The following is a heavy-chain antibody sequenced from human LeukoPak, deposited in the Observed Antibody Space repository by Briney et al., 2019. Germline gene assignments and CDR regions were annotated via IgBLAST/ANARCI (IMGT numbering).Heavy chain of an antibody. J-gene: IGHJ5*02. Sequence: SETLSLTCTVSGGSISSSSYYWGWIRQPPGKGLEWIGSIYFRGSTYYNPTLKSRVTISVDTSKNQFSLKLSSVTAADTAVYYCARLGYSSGNWFDPWGQGTLVTVSS. D-gene: IGHD6-19*01. V-gene: IGHV4-39*01. CDR1: GGSISSSSYY. CDR2: IYFRGST. CDR3: ARLGYSSGNWFDP.